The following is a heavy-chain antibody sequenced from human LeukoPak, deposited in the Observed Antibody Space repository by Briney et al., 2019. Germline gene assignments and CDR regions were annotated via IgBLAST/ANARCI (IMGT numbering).Heavy chain of an antibody. V-gene: IGHV3-23*01. D-gene: IGHD3-10*01. CDR3: VREDVTLVRGVIDY. Sequence: GGSLRLSCAASGFTFSSYAMSWVRQAPGKGLEWVSAISGSGGSTYYADSAKGRFTISRDNSKNTLYLQMNSLRVEDTSVYYCVREDVTLVRGVIDYWGQGTPVTVPS. CDR1: GFTFSSYA. J-gene: IGHJ4*02. CDR2: ISGSGGST.